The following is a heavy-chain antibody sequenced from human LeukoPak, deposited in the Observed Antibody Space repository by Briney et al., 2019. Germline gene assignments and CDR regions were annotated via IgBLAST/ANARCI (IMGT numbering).Heavy chain of an antibody. Sequence: GGSLRLSCAASGFTFSDYYMSWIRQAPGKGLEWVSYISSGGSSIYYADSVKGRFTISRDNARNSLYLQMNSLRAEDTAVYYCARALYDSSGYYQVQPSDYWGQGTLVTVSS. V-gene: IGHV3-11*04. D-gene: IGHD3-22*01. CDR1: GFTFSDYY. J-gene: IGHJ4*02. CDR2: ISSGGSSI. CDR3: ARALYDSSGYYQVQPSDY.